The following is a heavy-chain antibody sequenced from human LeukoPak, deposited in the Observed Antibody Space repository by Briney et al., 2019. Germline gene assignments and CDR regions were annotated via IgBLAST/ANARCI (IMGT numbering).Heavy chain of an antibody. CDR1: GYTFTSYG. CDR2: ISAYNGNT. CDR3: ARWYCSGGGSCYSYYYGMDV. J-gene: IGHJ6*02. Sequence: ASVKVSCKASGYTFTSYGISWVRQAPGQGLEWMGWISAYNGNTNYAQKLQGRVTMTTDTSTSTAYMELRSLRSDDTAVYYCARWYCSGGGSCYSYYYGMDVWGQGTTVTVSS. D-gene: IGHD2-15*01. V-gene: IGHV1-18*01.